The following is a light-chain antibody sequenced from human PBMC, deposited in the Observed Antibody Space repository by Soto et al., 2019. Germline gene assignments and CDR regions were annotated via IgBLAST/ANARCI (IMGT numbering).Light chain of an antibody. CDR3: QQYNSHSPWT. CDR1: QSVSTW. CDR2: MAS. V-gene: IGKV1-5*03. J-gene: IGKJ1*01. Sequence: DMQMTHSPSTLSASVGERVTITCRASQSVSTWLAWYQQKPGKAPQVLISMASTLESGVPSRFSGSGSGTEFTLTISSLQPDDFATYYCQQYNSHSPWTFGQGAKVDIK.